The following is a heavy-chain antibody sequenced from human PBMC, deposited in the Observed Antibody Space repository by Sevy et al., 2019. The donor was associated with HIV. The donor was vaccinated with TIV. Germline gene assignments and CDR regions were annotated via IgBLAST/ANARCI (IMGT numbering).Heavy chain of an antibody. J-gene: IGHJ6*02. Sequence: GGSLRLSCTASGFTFSSAWMSWVRQAPGKGLEWVGRIKSEFDGGAIDYAAPVKGRFSILREDSKKKVYLQMNSLKTEDTAVYYCITDPAYRGYDEEVINYYFYGMDVWGQGTTVTVSS. CDR1: GFTFSSAW. CDR2: IKSEFDGGAI. CDR3: ITDPAYRGYDEEVINYYFYGMDV. V-gene: IGHV3-15*01. D-gene: IGHD5-12*01.